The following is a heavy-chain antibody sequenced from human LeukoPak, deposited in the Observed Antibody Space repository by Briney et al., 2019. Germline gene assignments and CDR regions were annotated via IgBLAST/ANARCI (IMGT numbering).Heavy chain of an antibody. CDR2: IYTSGST. CDR1: GGSISSGSYY. D-gene: IGHD3-10*01. CDR3: ASITIVRGVSSYHYYMDV. Sequence: SQTLSLTCTVSGGSISSGSYYWSWIRQPAGKGLECIGRIYTSGSTNYNPSLKSRVTISVDTSKNQFSLKLSSVTAADTAVYYCASITIVRGVSSYHYYMDVWGKGTTVTVSS. J-gene: IGHJ6*03. V-gene: IGHV4-61*02.